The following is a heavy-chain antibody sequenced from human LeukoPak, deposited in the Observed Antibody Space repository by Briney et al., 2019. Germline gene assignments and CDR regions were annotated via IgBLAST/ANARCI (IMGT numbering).Heavy chain of an antibody. V-gene: IGHV3-15*01. CDR3: TPAYRITMVRGVLDY. CDR1: GFTFSSYA. D-gene: IGHD3-10*01. CDR2: IKSKTEGGTT. Sequence: GGSLRLSCAASGFTFSSYAMSWVRQAPGKALEWVGRIKSKTEGGTTDYASAVKDRFTISRDDSKNTLYLQMNSLKTEDTAVYYCTPAYRITMVRGVLDYWGQGTLVTVSS. J-gene: IGHJ4*02.